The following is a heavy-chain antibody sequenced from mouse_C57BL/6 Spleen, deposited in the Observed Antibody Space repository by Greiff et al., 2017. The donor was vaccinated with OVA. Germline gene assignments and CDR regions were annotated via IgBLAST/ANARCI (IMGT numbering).Heavy chain of an antibody. D-gene: IGHD2-3*01. Sequence: QVQLQQSGPELVKPGASVKISCKASGYAFSSSWMNWVKQRPGKGLEWIGRIYPGDGDTNYNGKFKGKATLTADKSSSTAYMQLSSLTSEDSAVYFCARGGDGSFAYGGQGTLVTVSA. V-gene: IGHV1-82*01. CDR2: IYPGDGDT. J-gene: IGHJ3*01. CDR3: ARGGDGSFAY. CDR1: GYAFSSSW.